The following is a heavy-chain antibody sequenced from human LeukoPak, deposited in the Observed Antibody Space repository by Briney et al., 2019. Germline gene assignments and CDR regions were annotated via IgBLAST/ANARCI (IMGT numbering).Heavy chain of an antibody. CDR2: MNQDGSAI. CDR1: GFTFSRHG. J-gene: IGHJ4*02. CDR3: ARTVPGYPDDYFDY. V-gene: IGHV3-7*01. D-gene: IGHD3-9*01. Sequence: PGGSLRLSCAASGFTFSRHGMSWVRQAPGKGLKRVAHMNQDGSAIYSIDSVKGRFTISRDNDKNSLYLQMTGLTVADTAVYYCARTVPGYPDDYFDYWGQGTLVTVSS.